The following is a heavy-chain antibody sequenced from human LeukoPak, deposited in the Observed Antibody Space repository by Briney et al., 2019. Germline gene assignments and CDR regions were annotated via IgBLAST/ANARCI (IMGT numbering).Heavy chain of an antibody. V-gene: IGHV4-39*01. CDR3: ARRSMTTVTD. CDR2: IYDSGST. CDR1: GGSIRSSYYY. D-gene: IGHD4-17*01. Sequence: PSETLSLTCTVSGGSIRSSYYYWGWIRQPPGKGLEWIGSIYDSGSTYYNPSLKSRVTISVDTSRNQFSLKLSSVTAADTAVYYCARRSMTTVTDWGQGTLVTVSS. J-gene: IGHJ4*02.